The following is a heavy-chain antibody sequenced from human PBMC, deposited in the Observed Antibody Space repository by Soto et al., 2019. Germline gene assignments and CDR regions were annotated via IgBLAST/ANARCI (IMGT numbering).Heavy chain of an antibody. D-gene: IGHD3-16*01. J-gene: IGHJ4*02. CDR3: AKEGGTLGTSASYGFDY. V-gene: IGHV3-30*18. CDR1: GFSFSSYG. Sequence: QVQLVESGGGVVQPGGSLRLSCAASGFSFSSYGIHWVRQAPGKGLEWGAVISNEGSIQYYADSVKGRFTISRDNSENTVFLQMHSLRGEATSVYYCAKEGGTLGTSASYGFDYWGQGSRVTVSS. CDR2: ISNEGSIQ.